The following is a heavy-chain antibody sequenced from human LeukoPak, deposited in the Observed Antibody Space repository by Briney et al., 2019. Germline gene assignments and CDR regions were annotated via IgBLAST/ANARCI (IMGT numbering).Heavy chain of an antibody. J-gene: IGHJ6*03. CDR3: ARQNFYRYCRSTSCYRPYYYYYMDV. CDR2: INHSGST. D-gene: IGHD2-2*01. Sequence: SETLSLTCAVYGGSFSGYYWSWIRQPPGKGLEWIGEINHSGSTNYNPSLKSRVTISVDTSKNRFSLKLSSVTAADTTVYYCARQNFYRYCRSTSCYRPYYYYYMDVWGKGTTVTISS. CDR1: GGSFSGYY. V-gene: IGHV4-34*01.